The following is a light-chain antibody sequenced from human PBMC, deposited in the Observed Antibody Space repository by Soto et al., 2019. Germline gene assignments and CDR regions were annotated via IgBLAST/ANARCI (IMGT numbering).Light chain of an antibody. J-gene: IGLJ1*01. CDR3: SSYTTSGNYV. CDR2: DVI. Sequence: QSVLTQPASVSGSPGQSITISCTGTSSDVAAYNSVSWYQQYPGKAPKLMIYDVIYRPSRVSNRFSVSKSANTASLTISGLQAEDEADYYCSSYTTSGNYVFGTGTKVTVL. V-gene: IGLV2-14*01. CDR1: SSDVAAYNS.